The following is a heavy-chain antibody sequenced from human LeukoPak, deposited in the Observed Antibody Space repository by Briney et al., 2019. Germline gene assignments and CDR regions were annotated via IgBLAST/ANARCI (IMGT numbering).Heavy chain of an antibody. Sequence: SETLSLTCTVSGGSIKSSSYYWGWIRQPPGKGLEWIGSIYYSGSTYYNPSLKSRVTISVDTSKNQFSLKLSSVTAADTAVYYCARGSGEPRKWLVPHDAFDIWGQGTMVTVSS. J-gene: IGHJ3*02. D-gene: IGHD3-22*01. CDR2: IYYSGST. CDR1: GGSIKSSSYY. CDR3: ARGSGEPRKWLVPHDAFDI. V-gene: IGHV4-39*01.